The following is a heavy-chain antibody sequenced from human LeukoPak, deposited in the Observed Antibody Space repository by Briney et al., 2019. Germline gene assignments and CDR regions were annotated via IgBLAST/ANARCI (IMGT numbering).Heavy chain of an antibody. D-gene: IGHD6-25*01. CDR3: ARYPCRYSSGCNFDY. V-gene: IGHV4-4*07. CDR1: GDSISRHS. Sequence: SETLSLTCTVSGDSISRHSWSWIRQPAGMGLEWIGRIYASGSTKYNPSLKSRVTMSVEASKNQFSLKLSSVTAADTAVYYCARYPCRYSSGCNFDYWGQGTLVTVAS. CDR2: IYASGST. J-gene: IGHJ4*02.